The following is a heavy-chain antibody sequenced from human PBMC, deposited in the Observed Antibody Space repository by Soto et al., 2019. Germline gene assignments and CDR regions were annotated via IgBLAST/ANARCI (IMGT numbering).Heavy chain of an antibody. J-gene: IGHJ6*03. D-gene: IGHD4-17*01. CDR3: ARDRAADYGDDGVDDYYYMDV. CDR1: GGTFSSYT. Sequence: QVQLVQSGAEVKKPGPSVKVSCKASGGTFSSYTISWVRQAPGQGLEWMGRIIPILGIANYAQKFQGRVTITADKSTSKAYMELSSLRSEDTAVYYCARDRAADYGDDGVDDYYYMDVWGKGTTVTVSS. V-gene: IGHV1-69*08. CDR2: IIPILGIA.